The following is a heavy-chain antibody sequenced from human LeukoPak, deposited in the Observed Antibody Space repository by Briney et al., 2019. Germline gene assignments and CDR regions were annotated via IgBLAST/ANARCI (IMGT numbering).Heavy chain of an antibody. CDR2: IYYSGST. J-gene: IGHJ3*02. CDR1: GGSISSYY. V-gene: IGHV4-59*01. Sequence: PSETLSLTCTVSGGSISSYYWSWIRQPPGKGLEWIGYIYYSGSTNYNPSLKSRVTISVDTPKNQFSLKLSSVTAADTAVYYCAREGIVGATEYDVFDIWAQGTMVTVSS. D-gene: IGHD1-26*01. CDR3: AREGIVGATEYDVFDI.